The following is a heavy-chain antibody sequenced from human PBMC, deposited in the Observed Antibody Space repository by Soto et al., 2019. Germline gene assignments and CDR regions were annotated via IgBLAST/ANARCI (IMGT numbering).Heavy chain of an antibody. J-gene: IGHJ4*02. CDR1: GYTFTIYG. CDR2: ISAYNGNT. CDR3: ARVRGYSYGSYYFDY. V-gene: IGHV1-18*01. Sequence: GASVKVSCKASGYTFTIYGISWVRQAPGQGLEWMGWISAYNGNTNYAQKLQGRVTMTTDTSTSTAYMELRSLRSDDTAVYYCARVRGYSYGSYYFDYWGQGTLVTVSS. D-gene: IGHD5-18*01.